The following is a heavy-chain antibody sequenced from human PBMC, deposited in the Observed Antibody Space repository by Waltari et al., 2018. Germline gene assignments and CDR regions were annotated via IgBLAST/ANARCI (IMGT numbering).Heavy chain of an antibody. J-gene: IGHJ4*02. D-gene: IGHD2-21*01. V-gene: IGHV1-69*08. CDR3: AVQETYSADFDY. CDR2: IIPIFGTA. CDR1: GGTFSSYV. Sequence: QVQLVQSGAEVKKPGSSVKVSCKASGGTFSSYVISWVRQAPGQGLEWMGRIIPIFGTANYAQKFQGRVTITADKSMSTAYMELSSLRSEDTAVYYCAVQETYSADFDYWGQGTLVTVSS.